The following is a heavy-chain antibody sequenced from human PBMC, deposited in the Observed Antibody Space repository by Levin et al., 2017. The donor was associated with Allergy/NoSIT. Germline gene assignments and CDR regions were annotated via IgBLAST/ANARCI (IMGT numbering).Heavy chain of an antibody. D-gene: IGHD6-19*01. V-gene: IGHV3-9*01. Sequence: SLKISCAASGFTFDDYAMHWVRQAPGKGLEWVSGISWNSGSIGYADSVKGRFTISRDNAKNSLYLQMNSLRAEDTALYYCARMLVAGTGRGIDAFDIWGQGTMVTVSS. CDR2: ISWNSGSI. CDR1: GFTFDDYA. J-gene: IGHJ3*02. CDR3: ARMLVAGTGRGIDAFDI.